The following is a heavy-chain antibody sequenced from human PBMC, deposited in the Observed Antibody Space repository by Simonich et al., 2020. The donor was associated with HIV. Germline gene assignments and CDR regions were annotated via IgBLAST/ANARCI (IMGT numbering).Heavy chain of an antibody. V-gene: IGHV3-49*04. Sequence: EVQLVESGGGLVQPGRSLRLSCTASGFTFVDYAMSWVRQAPGKGLDWVGFIRTKPDGRPTEYAASVKGRFVISRDDSKSISYLQMNSLKTEDTAVYYCTKGSSSEYWGQGTLVTVSS. CDR3: TKGSSSEY. J-gene: IGHJ4*02. D-gene: IGHD2-2*01. CDR2: IRTKPDGRPT. CDR1: GFTFVDYA.